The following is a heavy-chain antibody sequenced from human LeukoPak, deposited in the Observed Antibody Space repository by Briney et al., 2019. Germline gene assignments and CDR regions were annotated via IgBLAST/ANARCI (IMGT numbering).Heavy chain of an antibody. CDR2: ISGSGGST. CDR3: VKGGQNYDFWRFDY. Sequence: GGSLRLSCAAPGFTFSSYWMSWVRQAPGKGLEWVSSISGSGGSTYYTDSVKGRFAISRDNSKSTLYLQMNSLGTDDTALYYCVKGGQNYDFWRFDYWGQGTLVTASS. V-gene: IGHV3-23*01. CDR1: GFTFSSYW. D-gene: IGHD3-3*01. J-gene: IGHJ4*02.